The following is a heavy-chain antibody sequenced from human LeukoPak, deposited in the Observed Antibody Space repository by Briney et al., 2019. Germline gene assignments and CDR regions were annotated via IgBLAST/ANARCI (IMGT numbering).Heavy chain of an antibody. Sequence: GASVKVSCKASGYSFTSYDINWVRQATGQGLEWMGWMNPNSGNTGPAQKFQGRVTMTRNTSISTAYMELSNLRSEDTAVYYCARRVAAGGTCMGYWGQGTLVTVSS. D-gene: IGHD6-13*01. J-gene: IGHJ4*02. CDR2: MNPNSGNT. CDR1: GYSFTSYD. CDR3: ARRVAAGGTCMGY. V-gene: IGHV1-8*01.